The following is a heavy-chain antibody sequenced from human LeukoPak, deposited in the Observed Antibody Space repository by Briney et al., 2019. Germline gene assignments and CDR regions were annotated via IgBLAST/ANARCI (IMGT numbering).Heavy chain of an antibody. D-gene: IGHD6-13*01. CDR1: GFTFSSYA. CDR3: ARDPGSSSWPVR. Sequence: GGSLRLSCAASGFTFSSYAMSWVRQAPGKGLEWISGISGSGGATYYADSVKGRFTISRDNSKNTLYVQMNSLRAEDTAVYYCARDPGSSSWPVRWGQGTLVTVSS. CDR2: ISGSGGAT. J-gene: IGHJ4*02. V-gene: IGHV3-23*01.